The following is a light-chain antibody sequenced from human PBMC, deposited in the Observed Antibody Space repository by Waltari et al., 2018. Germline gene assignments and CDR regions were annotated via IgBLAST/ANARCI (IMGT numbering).Light chain of an antibody. CDR1: QSVSSN. Sequence: EIVMSQSPATLSVSPGERANLSCRASQSVSSNLAWYQQKPGQAPRLLIYGASTRAPGIPASFSGSGSGTEFPLTISSMQSEDFAVYSCQQYNNWPRFGPGTRLEIK. CDR2: GAS. J-gene: IGKJ5*01. V-gene: IGKV3-15*01. CDR3: QQYNNWPR.